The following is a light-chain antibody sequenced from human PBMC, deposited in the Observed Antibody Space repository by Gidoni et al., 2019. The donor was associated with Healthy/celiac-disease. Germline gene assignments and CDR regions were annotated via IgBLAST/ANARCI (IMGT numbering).Light chain of an antibody. CDR2: KAS. CDR3: QQYNSYSPA. CDR1: QSISSW. Sequence: DIQMTQSPSTLSASVGDRVTITCRASQSISSWLAWYQQKTGKAPKLLIYKASSLESGVPSRFSGSGSGTEFTLTISSLQPDDFATYYCQQYNSYSPAFGQXTKVEIK. J-gene: IGKJ1*01. V-gene: IGKV1-5*03.